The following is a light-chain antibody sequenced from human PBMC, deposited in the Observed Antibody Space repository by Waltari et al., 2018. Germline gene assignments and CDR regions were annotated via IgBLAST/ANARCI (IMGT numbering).Light chain of an antibody. V-gene: IGLV2-14*01. J-gene: IGLJ2*01. CDR3: RSCTRTGTLEV. CDR2: EVS. Sequence: QSVLTQPASVSGSPGQSIPISCSGSRNDLGPYDFVSWYQQHPGKAPKLMIYEVSSPPSGVSNRFSGSKSGTTAYLTISWLRPEDEADYYCRSCTRTGTLEVFGGGTKLTVL. CDR1: RNDLGPYDF.